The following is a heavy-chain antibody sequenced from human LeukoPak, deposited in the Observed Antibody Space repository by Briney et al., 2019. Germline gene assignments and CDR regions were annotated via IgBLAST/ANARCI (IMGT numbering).Heavy chain of an antibody. V-gene: IGHV3-33*01. J-gene: IGHJ5*02. CDR2: IWYDGNNK. Sequence: GGSLRLSCAASGFNLSTYGMHWVRQAPGKGLEWVADIWYDGNNKFYADSVKGRFTISRDNAKNTLHLQMYSPRDEDTDVYYCAAAYGEGWFDPWGQGTQVTVSS. CDR3: AAAYGEGWFDP. D-gene: IGHD4-17*01. CDR1: GFNLSTYG.